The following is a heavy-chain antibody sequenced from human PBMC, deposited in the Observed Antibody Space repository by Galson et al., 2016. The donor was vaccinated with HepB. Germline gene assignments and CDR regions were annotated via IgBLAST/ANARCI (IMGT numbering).Heavy chain of an antibody. V-gene: IGHV3-66*02. D-gene: IGHD4-17*01. CDR2: IYSGGTT. J-gene: IGHJ4*02. CDR3: ARGVYGDRGRFDY. Sequence: SLRLSCAASGFTVSSNYMTWVRQAPGKGLEYVSVIYSGGTTKYADSVKGRFTIARDNSKNTLFLPMNTLRAEDTAVYYCARGVYGDRGRFDYWGQGTLVTVSS. CDR1: GFTVSSNY.